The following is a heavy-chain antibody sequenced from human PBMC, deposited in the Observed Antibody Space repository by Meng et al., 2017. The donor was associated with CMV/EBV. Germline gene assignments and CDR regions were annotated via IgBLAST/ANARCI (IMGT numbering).Heavy chain of an antibody. V-gene: IGHV3-30*02. CDR2: IRYDGSNK. D-gene: IGHD3-22*01. J-gene: IGHJ4*02. Sequence: GASLKLSCAASGFTFSSYGMHWVRQAPGKGLEWVAFIRYDGSNKYYADSVKGRFTISRDKSKNTLYLQMNSLRAEDTAVYYCAKWAYYYDSSGTNYFDYWGQGTLVTVSS. CDR3: AKWAYYYDSSGTNYFDY. CDR1: GFTFSSYG.